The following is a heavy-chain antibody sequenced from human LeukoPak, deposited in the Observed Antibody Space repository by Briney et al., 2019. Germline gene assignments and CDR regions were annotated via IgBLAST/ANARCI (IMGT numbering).Heavy chain of an antibody. CDR2: INSDGSST. Sequence: PGGSLRLSCAASGFTFSSYWMHWVRQAPGKGLVWVSRINSDGSSTSYADSVKGRFTIPRDNAKNTLYLQMNSLRAEDTAVYYCARETYYYDSSGYYYYYYYMDVWGKGTTVTVSS. CDR3: ARETYYYDSSGYYYYYYYMDV. V-gene: IGHV3-74*01. J-gene: IGHJ6*03. CDR1: GFTFSSYW. D-gene: IGHD3-22*01.